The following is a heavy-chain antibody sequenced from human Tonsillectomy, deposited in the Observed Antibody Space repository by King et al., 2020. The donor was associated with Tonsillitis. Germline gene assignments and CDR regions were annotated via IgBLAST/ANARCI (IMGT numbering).Heavy chain of an antibody. J-gene: IGHJ4*02. Sequence: QLVQSGAEVKKPGASVKVSCKASGYTFTGYYIHWVRQAPAHGLEWMGWINPKSGDTNYAQKFQGRVTMTRDMSMTTAYMELSSLRSDDTAVYYCARDGSTGWYHNWGQGTLVTVSS. CDR1: GYTFTGYY. CDR3: ARDGSTGWYHN. CDR2: INPKSGDT. D-gene: IGHD6-19*01. V-gene: IGHV1-2*02.